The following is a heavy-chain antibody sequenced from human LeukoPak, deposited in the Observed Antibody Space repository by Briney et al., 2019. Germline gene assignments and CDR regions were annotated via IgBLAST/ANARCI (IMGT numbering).Heavy chain of an antibody. Sequence: GGSLRLSCAAFSGYWMTWVRQAPGKGLEWVAFLRYDGSNEYYADSVKGRFTISRDNSKNTLYLQMNSLRAEDTAVYYCAKSIDGGYSSSSGDYWGQGTLVTVSS. CDR2: LRYDGSNE. D-gene: IGHD6-6*01. V-gene: IGHV3-30*02. J-gene: IGHJ4*02. CDR3: AKSIDGGYSSSSGDY. CDR1: FSGYW.